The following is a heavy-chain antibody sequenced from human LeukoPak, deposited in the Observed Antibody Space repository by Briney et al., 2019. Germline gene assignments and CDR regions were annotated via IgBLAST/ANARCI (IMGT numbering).Heavy chain of an antibody. J-gene: IGHJ4*02. Sequence: GGSLRLSCAASEFSVGSNYMTWVRQAPGKGLEWVSLIYSGGSTYYADSVKGRFTISRDNSKNTLYLQMNSLRAEDTAVYYRARGPSGYHNTGGQRTLVTVSS. D-gene: IGHD5-12*01. CDR1: EFSVGSNY. CDR3: ARGPSGYHNT. CDR2: IYSGGST. V-gene: IGHV3-66*01.